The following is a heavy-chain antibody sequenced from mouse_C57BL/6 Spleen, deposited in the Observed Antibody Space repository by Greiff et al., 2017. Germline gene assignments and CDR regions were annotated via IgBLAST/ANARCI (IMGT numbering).Heavy chain of an antibody. J-gene: IGHJ4*01. CDR3: ARTLSSGYVNYAMDY. CDR1: GYTFTSYW. D-gene: IGHD3-2*02. CDR2: IDPSDSYT. Sequence: QVQLQQPGAEPVMPGASVKLSCKASGYTFTSYWMHWVKQRPGQGLEWIGEIDPSDSYTNYNQKFKGKSTLTVDKSSSTAYMQLSSLTSEDSAVYYWARTLSSGYVNYAMDYWGQGTSVTVSS. V-gene: IGHV1-69*01.